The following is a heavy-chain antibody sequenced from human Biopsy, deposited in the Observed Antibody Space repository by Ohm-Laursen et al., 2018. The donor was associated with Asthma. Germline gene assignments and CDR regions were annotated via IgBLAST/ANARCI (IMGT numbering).Heavy chain of an antibody. CDR2: ISYDGSIT. CDR3: GIVVAANPFQGDC. D-gene: IGHD2-15*01. J-gene: IGHJ4*02. V-gene: IGHV3-30*03. CDR1: GFAFRSYA. Sequence: SLRLSCSATGFAFRSYAMNWVRQAPGKGLEWVAVISYDGSITHYADSVKGRFTISRDNSKNTVYLDISSLRIEDTAVFYCGIVVAANPFQGDCWGQGTLVTVSS.